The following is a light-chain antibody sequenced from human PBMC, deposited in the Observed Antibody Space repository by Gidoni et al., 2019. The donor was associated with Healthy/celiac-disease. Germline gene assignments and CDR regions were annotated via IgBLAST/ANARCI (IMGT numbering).Light chain of an antibody. J-gene: IGLJ1*01. CDR3: SSYTSSSTLGV. CDR2: EVS. V-gene: IGLV2-14*01. Sequence: QSALTQAVSVSGSPGQSITITCTGTSSDVGGYNYVAWYQQHPGKAPKLMIYEVSNRPSGVSNRFSGSKSGNTASLTISGLQAEDEADYYCSSYTSSSTLGVFGTGTKVTVL. CDR1: SSDVGGYNY.